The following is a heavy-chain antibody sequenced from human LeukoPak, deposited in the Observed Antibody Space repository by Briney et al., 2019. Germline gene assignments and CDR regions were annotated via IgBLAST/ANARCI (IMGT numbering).Heavy chain of an antibody. CDR1: GFTFSSYA. CDR2: IYSADYI. Sequence: PGGSLRPSCAASGFTFSSYAMSWVRQAPGKGLEWVSVIYSADYIYYADSVKGRFTISRDTSKNTVYLQMNSLRAEDTAMYYCTKDRRSGWGHAFDIWGRGTMVTVS. D-gene: IGHD3-3*01. V-gene: IGHV3-23*03. J-gene: IGHJ3*02. CDR3: TKDRRSGWGHAFDI.